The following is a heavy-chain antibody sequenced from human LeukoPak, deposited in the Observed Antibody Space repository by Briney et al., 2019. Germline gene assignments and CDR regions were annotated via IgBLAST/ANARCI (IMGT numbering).Heavy chain of an antibody. CDR2: IDPSDSYT. D-gene: IGHD3-10*01. CDR3: ARGDYGSEYYFDY. J-gene: IGHJ4*02. V-gene: IGHV5-10-1*01. Sequence: GESLKISCKGSGYSFTSYWISWVRQMPGKGLEWMGRIDPSDSYTNYSPSFQGHVTISAGKSISTAYLQWSSLKASDTAMYYCARGDYGSEYYFDYWGQGTLVTVSS. CDR1: GYSFTSYW.